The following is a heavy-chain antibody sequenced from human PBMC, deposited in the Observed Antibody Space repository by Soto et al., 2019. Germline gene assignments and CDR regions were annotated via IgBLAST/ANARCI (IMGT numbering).Heavy chain of an antibody. J-gene: IGHJ4*02. D-gene: IGHD6-13*01. CDR1: GGSISSYY. Sequence: SETLSLTCTVSGGSISSYYWSWIRQPPGKGLEWIGYIYYSGSTNYNPSLKSRVTISVDTPKNQFSLKLSSVTAADTAVYYCARLHHSSSWYVFDYWGQGTLVTVSS. CDR2: IYYSGST. V-gene: IGHV4-59*08. CDR3: ARLHHSSSWYVFDY.